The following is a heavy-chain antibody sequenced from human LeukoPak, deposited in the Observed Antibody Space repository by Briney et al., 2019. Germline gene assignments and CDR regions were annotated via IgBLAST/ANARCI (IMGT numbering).Heavy chain of an antibody. CDR3: AKDLSYYYDSSGYNFDY. CDR2: IWYDGSNK. CDR1: GFTFSSYG. D-gene: IGHD3-22*01. V-gene: IGHV3-33*06. J-gene: IGHJ4*02. Sequence: PGGSLRLSCAASGFTFSSYGMHWVRQAPGKGLEWVAVIWYDGSNKYYADSVKGRFTISRDNSENTLYLQMNSLRAEDTAVYYCAKDLSYYYDSSGYNFDYWGQGTLVTVSS.